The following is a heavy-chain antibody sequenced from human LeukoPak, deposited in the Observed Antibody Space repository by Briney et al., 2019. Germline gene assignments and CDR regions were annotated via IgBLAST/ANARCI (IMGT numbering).Heavy chain of an antibody. CDR3: TRLVWQWLIRNYYFDY. V-gene: IGHV1-2*02. J-gene: IGHJ4*02. CDR1: GYTFTGYY. Sequence: ASVKVSCKASGYTFTGYYMHWVRQAPGQGLEWMGWINPNSGGTNYAQKLQGRVTMTTDTSTSTAYMELRSLRSDDTAVYYCTRLVWQWLIRNYYFDYWGQGTLVTVSS. CDR2: INPNSGGT. D-gene: IGHD6-19*01.